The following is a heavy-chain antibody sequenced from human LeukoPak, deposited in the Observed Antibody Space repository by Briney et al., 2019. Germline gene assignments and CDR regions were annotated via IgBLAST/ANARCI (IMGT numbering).Heavy chain of an antibody. CDR3: ARYRVITNDYFDS. J-gene: IGHJ4*02. CDR1: GFTFGDYY. Sequence: GGPLRLSCAASGFTFGDYYMTWIRQAPGKGLEWVSYISNSGNTIKEADSVKGRFTISRDNAQNSLFLQMKSLRAEDTAVYYCARYRVITNDYFDSWGQGTLVTVSS. D-gene: IGHD3-16*01. CDR2: ISNSGNTI. V-gene: IGHV3-11*01.